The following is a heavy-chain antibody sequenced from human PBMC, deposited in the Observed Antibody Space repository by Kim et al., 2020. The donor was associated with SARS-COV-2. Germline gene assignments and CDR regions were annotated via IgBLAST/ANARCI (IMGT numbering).Heavy chain of an antibody. D-gene: IGHD5-18*01. CDR2: ISWNSGSI. CDR1: GFTFDDYA. V-gene: IGHV3-9*01. Sequence: GGSLRLSCAASGFTFDDYAMHWVRQAPGKGLEWVSGISWNSGSIGYADSVKGRFTISRDNAKNSLYLQMNSLRAEDTALYYCAKDIPYSYATPGYYGMDVWGQGTTVTVSS. J-gene: IGHJ6*02. CDR3: AKDIPYSYATPGYYGMDV.